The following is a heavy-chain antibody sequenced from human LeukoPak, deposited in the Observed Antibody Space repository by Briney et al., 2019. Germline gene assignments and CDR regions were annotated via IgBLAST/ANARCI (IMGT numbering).Heavy chain of an antibody. V-gene: IGHV3-23*01. D-gene: IGHD6-6*01. CDR3: AKSKYSSSPLYYFDY. Sequence: QAGGSLRLSCAPSRFIFSSYAMTWVRQAPGKGLEWVSAISNSGGNTYYGDSVRGRFAISRDNSKNMLYLQMNSLRAEDTAVYYCAKSKYSSSPLYYFDYWGQGTLVTVSS. J-gene: IGHJ4*02. CDR1: RFIFSSYA. CDR2: ISNSGGNT.